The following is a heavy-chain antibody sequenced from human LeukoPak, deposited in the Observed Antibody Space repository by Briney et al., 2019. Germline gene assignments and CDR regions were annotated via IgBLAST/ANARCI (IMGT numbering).Heavy chain of an antibody. CDR3: ARDGPSSGYDY. D-gene: IGHD6-19*01. CDR1: GFTFSSYW. J-gene: IGHJ4*02. CDR2: INTDGSST. Sequence: GGSLRLSCEASGFTFSSYWMHWVRQAPGKGLVWVSRINTDGSSTSYADSVKGRFTTSRDNGKNTLYLQMNSLRAEDTAIYYCARDGPSSGYDYWGQGTLVTVSS. V-gene: IGHV3-74*01.